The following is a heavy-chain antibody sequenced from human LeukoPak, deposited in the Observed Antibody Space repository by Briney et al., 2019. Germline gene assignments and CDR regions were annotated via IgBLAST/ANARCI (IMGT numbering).Heavy chain of an antibody. J-gene: IGHJ3*02. D-gene: IGHD4-4*01. CDR2: INHSGGT. Sequence: PSETLSLTCAVYGGSFSGYYWSCIRQPPGKGLEWIGEINHSGGTNYNPSLKSRVTISVDTSKNQFSLKLSSVTAADTAVYYCARGGNRHAFDIWGQGTMVTVSS. CDR3: ARGGNRHAFDI. CDR1: GGSFSGYY. V-gene: IGHV4-34*01.